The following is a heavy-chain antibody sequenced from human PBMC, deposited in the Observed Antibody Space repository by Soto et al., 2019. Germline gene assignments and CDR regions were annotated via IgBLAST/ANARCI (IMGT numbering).Heavy chain of an antibody. J-gene: IGHJ6*03. Sequence: ASVKVSCKASGYTFTSYDINWVRHATGQGLEWMGWMNPNSGNTGYAQKFQGRVTMTRNTSISTAYMELSSLRSEDTAVYYCARGRGYCSGGSCHFIYYYYYMDVWGKGTTVTVSS. CDR2: MNPNSGNT. V-gene: IGHV1-8*01. CDR3: ARGRGYCSGGSCHFIYYYYYMDV. D-gene: IGHD2-15*01. CDR1: GYTFTSYD.